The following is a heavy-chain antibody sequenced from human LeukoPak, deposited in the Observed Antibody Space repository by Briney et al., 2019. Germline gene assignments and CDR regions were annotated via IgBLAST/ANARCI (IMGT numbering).Heavy chain of an antibody. CDR3: ARSDSSGPLIPLFDY. Sequence: PSETLSLTCTVSGGSISSSSYYWGWLRQPPGKGLEWIGSIYYSGSTYYNPSLKSRVTISVDTSKNQFSLKLHSVTAADTAVYYCARSDSSGPLIPLFDYWGQGTLVTVSS. J-gene: IGHJ4*02. CDR2: IYYSGST. D-gene: IGHD6-19*01. CDR1: GGSISSSSYY. V-gene: IGHV4-39*01.